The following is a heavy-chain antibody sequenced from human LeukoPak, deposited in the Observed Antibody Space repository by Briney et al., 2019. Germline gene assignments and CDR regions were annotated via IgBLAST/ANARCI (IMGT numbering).Heavy chain of an antibody. V-gene: IGHV1-18*04. CDR3: ARDFYDILTGYSYRIPFDY. CDR2: ISAYNGNT. D-gene: IGHD3-9*01. J-gene: IGHJ4*02. CDR1: GYTFTSYG. Sequence: ASVKVSCKASGYTFTSYGISWVRHAPGQGLEWMGWISAYNGNTNYAQKLQGRVTMTTDTSTSTAYMELRSLRSDDTAVYCCARDFYDILTGYSYRIPFDYWGQGTLVTVSS.